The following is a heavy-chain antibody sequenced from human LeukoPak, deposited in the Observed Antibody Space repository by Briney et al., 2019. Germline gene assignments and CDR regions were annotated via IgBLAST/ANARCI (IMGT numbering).Heavy chain of an antibody. J-gene: IGHJ3*02. CDR1: GFTFSSFG. CDR2: ISYDGSSK. D-gene: IGHD5-18*01. V-gene: IGHV3-30*18. Sequence: PGRSLRLSCAASGFTFSSFGMHWVRQAPGKGLEWVAGISYDGSSKYYADSVKGRFTISRDNSKNTLYLQMNSLRAEDTAVYYCAKVILGVWSAPDTAMDHDAFDIWGQGTMVTVSS. CDR3: AKVILGVWSAPDTAMDHDAFDI.